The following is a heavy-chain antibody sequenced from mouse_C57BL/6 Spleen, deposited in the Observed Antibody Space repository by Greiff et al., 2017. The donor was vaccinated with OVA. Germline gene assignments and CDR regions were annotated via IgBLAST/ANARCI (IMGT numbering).Heavy chain of an antibody. CDR3: ARQGGTSGYLYYFDY. CDR1: GFTFSSYG. J-gene: IGHJ2*01. V-gene: IGHV5-6*01. D-gene: IGHD3-2*02. CDR2: ISSGGSYT. Sequence: EVQVVESGGDLVKPGGSLKLSCAASGFTFSSYGMSWVRQTPDKRLEWVATISSGGSYTYYPDSVKGRFTISRDNAKNTLYLQMSGLKSKDTALYYCARQGGTSGYLYYFDYWGQGTTLTVSS.